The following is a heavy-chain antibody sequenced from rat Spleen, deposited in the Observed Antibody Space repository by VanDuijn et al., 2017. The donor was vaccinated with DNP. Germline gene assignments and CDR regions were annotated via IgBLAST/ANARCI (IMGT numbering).Heavy chain of an antibody. J-gene: IGHJ4*01. CDR1: GFTFSSYW. CDR2: INTDGGST. Sequence: EVQLVETGGGLVQPGRSLKLSCVASGFTFSSYWMFWIRQAPGKGLEWVTSINTDGGSTYYPDSVKGRFTISRDNAKSNLYLQMDSLRSEDTATYYCARQGGLLYAMDAWGQGTSVTVSS. V-gene: IGHV5-58*01. CDR3: ARQGGLLYAMDA. D-gene: IGHD1-7*01.